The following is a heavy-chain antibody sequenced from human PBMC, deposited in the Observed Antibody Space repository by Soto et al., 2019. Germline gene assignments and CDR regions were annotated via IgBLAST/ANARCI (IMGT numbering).Heavy chain of an antibody. J-gene: IGHJ4*02. CDR3: ASEGYGGNSGVDY. D-gene: IGHD4-17*01. Sequence: SETLSLTCTVSGGSISSGDYYWSWIRQPPGKGLEWIGYIYYSGSTYYNPSLKSRVTISVDTSKNQFSLKLSSVTAADTAVYYCASEGYGGNSGVDYWGQGTLVTV. CDR1: GGSISSGDYY. V-gene: IGHV4-30-4*01. CDR2: IYYSGST.